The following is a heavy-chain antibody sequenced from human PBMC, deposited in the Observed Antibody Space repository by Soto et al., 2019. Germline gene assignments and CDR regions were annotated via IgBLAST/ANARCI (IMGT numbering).Heavy chain of an antibody. CDR3: ARVGSNQPYYYFYGMDV. CDR2: IWYDGSNK. CDR1: GFTFSSYV. Sequence: QVQLVESGGGVVQPGRSLRLSCAASGFTFSSYVMHWVRQAPGKGLEWVAFIWYDGSNKYYADSVKGRFTISRDNSKNTLYLQMNSLRAEDTAVYYFARVGSNQPYYYFYGMDVWGQGTTVTVSS. D-gene: IGHD3-16*01. J-gene: IGHJ6*02. V-gene: IGHV3-33*01.